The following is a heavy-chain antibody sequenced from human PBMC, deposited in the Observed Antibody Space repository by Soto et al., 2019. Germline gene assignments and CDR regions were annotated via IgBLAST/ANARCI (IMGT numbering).Heavy chain of an antibody. D-gene: IGHD3-22*01. CDR1: GGTFSSYA. CDR2: IIPIFGTA. V-gene: IGHV1-69*01. Sequence: QVQLVQSGAEVKKPGSSVKVSCKASGGTFSSYAISWVRQAPGQGLEWMGGIIPIFGTANYAQKWQGRVTITAEDYTRTAYMALSSLRSEDRAVYYCASVGPGYYDSSGYFDYWGQGTLVTVSS. J-gene: IGHJ4*02. CDR3: ASVGPGYYDSSGYFDY.